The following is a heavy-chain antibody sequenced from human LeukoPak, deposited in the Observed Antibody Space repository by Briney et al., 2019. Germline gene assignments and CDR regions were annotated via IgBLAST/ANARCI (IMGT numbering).Heavy chain of an antibody. D-gene: IGHD2-15*01. V-gene: IGHV4-34*01. CDR2: INHSGST. J-gene: IGHJ6*03. CDR1: GGSFSGYY. Sequence: SETLSLTCAVYGGSFSGYYWSWIRQPPGKGLEWIGEINHSGSTNYNPSLKSRVTISVDTSKNQFSLKLSSVTAADTAVYYCARGLVVVAAPAYYYKDVWGKGTTVTVSS. CDR3: ARGLVVVAAPAYYYKDV.